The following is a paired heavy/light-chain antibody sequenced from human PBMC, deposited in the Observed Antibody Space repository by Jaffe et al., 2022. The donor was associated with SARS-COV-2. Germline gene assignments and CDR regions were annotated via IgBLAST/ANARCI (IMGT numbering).Heavy chain of an antibody. Sequence: QVQLVQSGAGVKKPGASVKVSCETSGYSFTKYFIHWVRQAPGQGLEWMGIINPNDGSTTYAQRFQGRVSLTRDTPRSTVYMEMSSLRSEDTAIYYCARDTTGGYGGADAFDFWGQGTLVTVSS. CDR3: ARDTTGGYGGADAFDF. J-gene: IGHJ3*01. V-gene: IGHV1-46*01. CDR2: INPNDGST. CDR1: GYSFTKYF. D-gene: IGHD5-12*01.
Light chain of an antibody. V-gene: IGLV3-1*01. Sequence: SYELTQPPSVSVSPGQTASITCSGDKLEDKYVCWYQQKPGQSPVLVMSQDRKRPSGIPERFSGSNSGNTATLTISGTQAMDEADYYCQAWDSSTYVVFGGGTKLTVL. CDR2: QDR. CDR1: KLEDKY. CDR3: QAWDSSTYVV. J-gene: IGLJ2*01.